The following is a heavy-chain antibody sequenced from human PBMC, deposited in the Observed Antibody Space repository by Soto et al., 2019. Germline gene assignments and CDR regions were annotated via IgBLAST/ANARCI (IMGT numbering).Heavy chain of an antibody. CDR3: ARAGGGVTIFGVVIIDYYGMDV. CDR1: GGSISSYY. Sequence: PSETLSLTCTVYGGSISSYYWSWIRQPPGKXLEWIGYIYYSGSTNYNPSLKSRVTISVDTSKNQFSLKLSSVTAADTAVYYCARAGGGVTIFGVVIIDYYGMDVWGQGTTVTVSS. CDR2: IYYSGST. D-gene: IGHD3-3*01. J-gene: IGHJ6*02. V-gene: IGHV4-59*01.